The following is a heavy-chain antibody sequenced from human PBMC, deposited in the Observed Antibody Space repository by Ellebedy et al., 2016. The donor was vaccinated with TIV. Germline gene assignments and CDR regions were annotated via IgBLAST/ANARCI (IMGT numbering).Heavy chain of an antibody. CDR2: INSDGTIR. CDR1: GFIFSNYW. Sequence: GESLKISCAGSGFIFSNYWLHWVRQAPGKGLVWVSRINSDGTIRNYADSVKGRFTISRDNAKNTVYLQMNSLRAEDTAVYYCAKDRDNYGGAPYNGMDIWGQGTTVTVSS. D-gene: IGHD5-18*01. J-gene: IGHJ6*02. V-gene: IGHV3-74*01. CDR3: AKDRDNYGGAPYNGMDI.